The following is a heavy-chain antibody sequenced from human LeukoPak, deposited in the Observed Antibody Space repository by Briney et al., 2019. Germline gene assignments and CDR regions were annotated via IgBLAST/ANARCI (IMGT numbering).Heavy chain of an antibody. CDR1: GGSISSSSYY. V-gene: IGHV4-39*07. CDR3: ARDRILTVVTSYFDY. CDR2: IYYSGST. J-gene: IGHJ4*02. Sequence: SETLSLTCTVSGGSISSSSYYWGWIRQPPGKGLEWIGSIYYSGSTYYNPSLKSRVTISVDTSKNQFSLKLSSVTAADTAVYYCARDRILTVVTSYFDYWGQGTLVTVSS. D-gene: IGHD4-23*01.